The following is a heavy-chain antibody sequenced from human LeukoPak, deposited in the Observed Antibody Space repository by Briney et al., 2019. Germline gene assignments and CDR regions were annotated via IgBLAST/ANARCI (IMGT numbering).Heavy chain of an antibody. CDR3: ARGKDWYDY. CDR1: GFTFSRYW. J-gene: IGHJ4*02. D-gene: IGHD3-9*01. Sequence: GGSLRLSCAASGFTFSRYWMSWVRQAPGKGLEWVANIKQDGSEKYYVDSVKGRFTISRDNAKNSLHLQMNSLRAEDTAVYYCARGKDWYDYWGQGTLVTVSS. CDR2: IKQDGSEK. V-gene: IGHV3-7*03.